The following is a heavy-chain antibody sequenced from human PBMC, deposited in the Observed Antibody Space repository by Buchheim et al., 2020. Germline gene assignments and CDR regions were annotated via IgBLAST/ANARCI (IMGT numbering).Heavy chain of an antibody. CDR2: IRCSRSVI. V-gene: IGHV3-48*01. D-gene: IGHD6-6*01. CDR3: ASSRPPP. Sequence: DVHLVESGGGLVQPGGSLRLSCAASGFTFSTYSMNWVRQAPGKGLEWISYIRCSRSVIYYADSVKGRFTISRDNSKNSLYLQMISLRAEDTAVYYCASSRPPPWGQGT. J-gene: IGHJ5*02. CDR1: GFTFSTYS.